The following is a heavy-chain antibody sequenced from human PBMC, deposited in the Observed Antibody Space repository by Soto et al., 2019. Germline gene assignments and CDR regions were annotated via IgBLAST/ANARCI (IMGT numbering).Heavy chain of an antibody. Sequence: SETLSLTCAVYGGSFSGYYWSWIRQPPGKGLEWIGEINHRGSTNYNPSLKSRVTISVDTSKNQFSLKLSSVTAADTAVYFCARAAPRYXSGGSCYXGXDYWGQGTLVTVS. CDR3: ARAAPRYXSGGSCYXGXDY. D-gene: IGHD2-15*01. CDR2: INHRGST. J-gene: IGHJ4*02. CDR1: GGSFSGYY. V-gene: IGHV4-34*01.